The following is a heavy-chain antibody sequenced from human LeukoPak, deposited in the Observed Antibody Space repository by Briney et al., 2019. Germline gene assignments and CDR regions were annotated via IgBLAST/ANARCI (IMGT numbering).Heavy chain of an antibody. CDR3: ARDSTYYYDSGSSGPHYDN. Sequence: GSLRLSCAASGFTFSNYAMHWVRQAPGKGLEWVSLISSGGTYEYYADSVKGRFTISRDHSKNTLYLQLNSLRAEDTAVYYCARDSTYYYDSGSSGPHYDNWGQGTLVTVSS. D-gene: IGHD3-10*01. CDR1: GFTFSNYA. V-gene: IGHV3-30*01. CDR2: ISSGGTYE. J-gene: IGHJ4*02.